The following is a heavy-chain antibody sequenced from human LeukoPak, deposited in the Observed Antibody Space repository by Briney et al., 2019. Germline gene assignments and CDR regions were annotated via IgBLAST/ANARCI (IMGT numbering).Heavy chain of an antibody. CDR3: GRGGYSGYEFDY. Sequence: PGESLKISCSASGNSFSTNWIGWVRQMPGKGLEWMGVIYPGDSDTRYSPSFQGQVTMSADKSISTAYLQWSSLKASDSAMYYCGRGGYSGYEFDYRGQGTLVTVSS. V-gene: IGHV5-51*01. J-gene: IGHJ4*02. CDR1: GNSFSTNW. D-gene: IGHD5-12*01. CDR2: IYPGDSDT.